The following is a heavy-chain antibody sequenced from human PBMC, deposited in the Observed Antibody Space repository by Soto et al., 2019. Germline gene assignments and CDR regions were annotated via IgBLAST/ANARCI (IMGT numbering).Heavy chain of an antibody. Sequence: GESLKISWKGSGCSFTSYWLSWVRQMPGKGVEWIGSIYPGDTYTRYSPSFQVQVTISADKSIRTAYLQWSSLTASGTAMYYCARLSPTYYYDSSGDPDYWGQGTLVTVSS. CDR2: IYPGDTYT. V-gene: IGHV5-51*01. CDR1: GCSFTSYW. D-gene: IGHD3-22*01. CDR3: ARLSPTYYYDSSGDPDY. J-gene: IGHJ4*02.